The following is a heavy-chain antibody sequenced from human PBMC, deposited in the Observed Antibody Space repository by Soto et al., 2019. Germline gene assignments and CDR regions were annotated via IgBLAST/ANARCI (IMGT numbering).Heavy chain of an antibody. J-gene: IGHJ6*02. V-gene: IGHV3-21*01. D-gene: IGHD2-2*02. CDR2: ISSSSSYI. CDR3: ATDPRYCSSTSCYTDYYYGMDV. Sequence: XESLGLSCAASGFTFSSYSMNWVRQAPGKGLEWVSSISSSSSYIYYADSVKGRFTISRDNAKNSLYLQMNSLRAEDTAVYYCATDPRYCSSTSCYTDYYYGMDVWGQGTTVTVSS. CDR1: GFTFSSYS.